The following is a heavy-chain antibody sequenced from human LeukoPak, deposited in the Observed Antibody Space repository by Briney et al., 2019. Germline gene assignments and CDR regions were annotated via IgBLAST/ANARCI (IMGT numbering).Heavy chain of an antibody. D-gene: IGHD1-26*01. V-gene: IGHV1-69*13. CDR3: ASIFIVGATTWDY. CDR2: IIPIFGTA. CDR1: EGTFSSYA. J-gene: IGHJ4*02. Sequence: SVKVSCKASEGTFSSYAISWVRQAPGQGLEWMGGIIPIFGTANYAQKFQGRVTITADESTSTAYMELGSLRSEDTAVYYCASIFIVGATTWDYWGQGTLVTVSS.